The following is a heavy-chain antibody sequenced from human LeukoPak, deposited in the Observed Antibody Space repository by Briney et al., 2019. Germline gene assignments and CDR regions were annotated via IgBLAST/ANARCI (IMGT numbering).Heavy chain of an antibody. CDR3: ASPGEGHAFDI. Sequence: SETLSLTCAVYGGSFSGYYWSWIRQPPGKGLEWIGEVNHSGSTNYNPSLKSRVTISVDTSKNQFSLKLSSVTAADTAVYYCASPGEGHAFDIWGQGTMVTVSS. V-gene: IGHV4-34*01. D-gene: IGHD4-17*01. CDR2: VNHSGST. CDR1: GGSFSGYY. J-gene: IGHJ3*02.